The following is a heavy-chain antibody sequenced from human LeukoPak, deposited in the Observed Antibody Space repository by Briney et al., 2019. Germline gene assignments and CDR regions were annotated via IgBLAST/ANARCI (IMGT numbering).Heavy chain of an antibody. V-gene: IGHV3-7*01. D-gene: IGHD6-6*01. Sequence: ETLSLTCTVSGGSIYSYYWSWVRQAPGKGLEWVANINQDGSVKYYVDSVKGRFTISRDNAKDSLYLQVNSLRVEDTAVYYCARIGYSSSSLDYWGQGTLVTVPS. CDR1: GGSIYSYY. CDR2: INQDGSVK. CDR3: ARIGYSSSSLDY. J-gene: IGHJ4*02.